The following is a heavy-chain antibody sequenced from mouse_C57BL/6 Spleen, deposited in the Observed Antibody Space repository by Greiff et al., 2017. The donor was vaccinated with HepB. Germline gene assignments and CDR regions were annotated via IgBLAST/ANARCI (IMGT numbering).Heavy chain of an antibody. Sequence: VQLQQSGPELVKPGASVKISCKASGYTFTDYYMNWVKQSHGKSLEWIGDINPNNGGTSYNQKFKGKATLTVDKSSSTAYMELRSLTSEDSAVYYCARGEYYYGSSYYWGQGTTLTVSS. V-gene: IGHV1-26*01. CDR3: ARGEYYYGSSYY. CDR2: INPNNGGT. J-gene: IGHJ2*01. D-gene: IGHD1-1*01. CDR1: GYTFTDYY.